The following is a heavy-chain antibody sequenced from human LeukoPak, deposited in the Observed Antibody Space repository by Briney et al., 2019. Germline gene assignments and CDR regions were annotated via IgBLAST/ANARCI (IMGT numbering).Heavy chain of an antibody. CDR3: ARGWDYSLDY. CDR1: GFSFSGTD. J-gene: IGHJ4*02. D-gene: IGHD2-21*01. Sequence: PGGSLRLSCAASGFSFSGTDMNWVRQAPGKGLEWVSYISSSGSTIYYADSVKGRFTISRDNAKNSLYLQMNSLRAEDTAVYYCARGWDYSLDYWGQGTLVTVSS. V-gene: IGHV3-48*03. CDR2: ISSSGSTI.